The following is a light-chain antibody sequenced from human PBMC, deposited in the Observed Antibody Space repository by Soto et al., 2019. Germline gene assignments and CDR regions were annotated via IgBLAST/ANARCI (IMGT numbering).Light chain of an antibody. CDR2: YDS. CDR3: QVWDSSSDLGV. CDR1: NIGSKS. J-gene: IGLJ1*01. Sequence: SYELTQPPLVSVAPGKTARITCGGNNIGSKSVHWYQQKPGQAPVLVIYYDSDRPSGIPERFSGSNSGNTATLTISRVEAGDEADYYCQVWDSSSDLGVFGTGTKLTVL. V-gene: IGLV3-21*04.